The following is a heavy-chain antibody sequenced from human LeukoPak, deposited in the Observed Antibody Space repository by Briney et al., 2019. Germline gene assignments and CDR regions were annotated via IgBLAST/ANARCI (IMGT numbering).Heavy chain of an antibody. V-gene: IGHV3-23*01. Sequence: PGGSLRLSCAASGFIFSSYGMRWVRQAPGKGLEWVSGLSASGNNPYYPDSVRGRFTISRDNAQNTLYLQTNGLRADDTAVYFCAKHLLSTSRPKESVNLDSWGQGTLVTVSS. J-gene: IGHJ4*02. CDR1: GFIFSSYG. CDR2: LSASGNNP. D-gene: IGHD2/OR15-2a*01. CDR3: AKHLLSTSRPKESVNLDS.